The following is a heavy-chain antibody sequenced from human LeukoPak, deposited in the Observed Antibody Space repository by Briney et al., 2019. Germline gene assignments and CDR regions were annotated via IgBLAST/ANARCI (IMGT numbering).Heavy chain of an antibody. CDR1: GFTFTSYA. J-gene: IGHJ4*02. CDR2: ISGGGVNT. CDR3: VYCSSSSCYKTGNYFDS. Sequence: PGGSLRLSCAASGFTFTSYAKSWVRQAPGKGLEWVSAISGGGVNTYYADSVKGRFTISGDNSKNTVYLQMNSLRAEDTALYYCVYCSSSSCYKTGNYFDSWGQGTPVTVSS. V-gene: IGHV3-23*01. D-gene: IGHD2-2*02.